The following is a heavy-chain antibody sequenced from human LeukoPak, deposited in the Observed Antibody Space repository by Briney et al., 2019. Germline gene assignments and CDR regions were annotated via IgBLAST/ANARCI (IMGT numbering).Heavy chain of an antibody. J-gene: IGHJ4*02. D-gene: IGHD2-21*01. V-gene: IGHV3-15*07. CDR3: VTDLVIKGYFDY. CDR1: GFTFSNAW. CDR2: IKSKTDGGTT. Sequence: GGSMRLSCAASGFTFSNAWMNWVRQAPGEGREWVGRIKSKTDGGTTDYAAPVKGRFTISRDDSKNTLYLQMNSLKTEDTAVYYCVTDLVIKGYFDYWGRGALVTVSS.